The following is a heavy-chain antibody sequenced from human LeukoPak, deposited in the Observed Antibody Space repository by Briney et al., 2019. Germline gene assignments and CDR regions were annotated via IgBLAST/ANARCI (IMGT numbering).Heavy chain of an antibody. CDR1: GFTFSSYG. CDR3: AKGVGQAYFDY. Sequence: GGSLRLSCAAPGFTFSSYGMHWVRQAPGKGLEWAAVISYDGSNKYYADSVKGRFTISRDNSKNTLYLQMNSLRAEDTAVYYCAKGVGQAYFDYWGQGTLVTVSS. J-gene: IGHJ4*02. D-gene: IGHD1-26*01. V-gene: IGHV3-30*18. CDR2: ISYDGSNK.